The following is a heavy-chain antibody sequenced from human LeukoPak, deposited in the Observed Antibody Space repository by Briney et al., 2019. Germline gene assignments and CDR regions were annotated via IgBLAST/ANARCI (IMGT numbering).Heavy chain of an antibody. D-gene: IGHD1-26*01. Sequence: GGSLRLSCAASGFTFSSYWMSWVRQAPGKGLEWVANIKQDGSEKYYVDSVKGRFTISRDNAKNSLYLQMNSLRAEDTAVYYCAKDLGRYRNNYFDYWGQGTLVTVSS. CDR1: GFTFSSYW. V-gene: IGHV3-7*05. CDR2: IKQDGSEK. CDR3: AKDLGRYRNNYFDY. J-gene: IGHJ4*02.